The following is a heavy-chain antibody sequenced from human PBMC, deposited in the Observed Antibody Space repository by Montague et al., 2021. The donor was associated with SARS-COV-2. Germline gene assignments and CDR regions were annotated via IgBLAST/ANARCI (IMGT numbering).Heavy chain of an antibody. J-gene: IGHJ4*02. CDR2: IYTSGRT. D-gene: IGHD4-17*01. CDR3: ARAPDDYGNFGY. Sequence: TLSLTCSVSGDSIGGGSYYWSWIRRAAGEGLEWIGRIYTSGRTDYNPSLINRVIISLDTSKNQFSLKLSSLTTADTGVYYCARAPDDYGNFGYWGQGIPVIVPS. V-gene: IGHV4-61*02. CDR1: GDSIGGGSYY.